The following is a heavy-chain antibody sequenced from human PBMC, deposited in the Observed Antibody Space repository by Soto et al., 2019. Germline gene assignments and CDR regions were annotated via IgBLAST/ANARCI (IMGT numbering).Heavy chain of an antibody. CDR1: GGSISSGDYY. CDR3: ARGEIQYYYDSSGYLAY. D-gene: IGHD3-22*01. J-gene: IGHJ4*02. Sequence: SETLSLTCTVSGGSISSGDYYWSWIRQPPGKGLEWIGYIYYSGSTYYNPSLKSRVTISVDTSKNQFSLKLSSVTAADTAVYYCARGEIQYYYDSSGYLAYWGQGTLVTVSS. V-gene: IGHV4-30-4*01. CDR2: IYYSGST.